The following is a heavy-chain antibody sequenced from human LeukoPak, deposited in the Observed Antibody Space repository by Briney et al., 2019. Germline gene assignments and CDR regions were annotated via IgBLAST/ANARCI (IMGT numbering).Heavy chain of an antibody. V-gene: IGHV4-34*01. CDR2: INHSGST. CDR3: ARLRYNWNSDY. Sequence: SETLSLTCAGYGGSFSGYYWSWIRQPPGKGLEWIGEINHSGSTNYNPSLKSRVTISVDTSKNQFSLKLSSVTAADTAVYYCARLRYNWNSDYWGQGTLVTVSS. D-gene: IGHD1-20*01. CDR1: GGSFSGYY. J-gene: IGHJ4*02.